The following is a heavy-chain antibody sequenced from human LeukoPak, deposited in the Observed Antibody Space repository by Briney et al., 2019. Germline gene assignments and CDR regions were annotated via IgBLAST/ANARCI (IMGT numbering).Heavy chain of an antibody. CDR3: ARNYGDYIGIMAPFDY. D-gene: IGHD4-17*01. CDR1: GYTFTSDA. Sequence: GASVKVSCKASGYTFTSDAMHWVRQAPGQRLEWMGWINAGNGNTKYSQKFQGRVTITRDTSASTAYMELSSLRSEDTAVYYCARNYGDYIGIMAPFDYWGQGTLVTVSS. J-gene: IGHJ4*02. CDR2: INAGNGNT. V-gene: IGHV1-3*01.